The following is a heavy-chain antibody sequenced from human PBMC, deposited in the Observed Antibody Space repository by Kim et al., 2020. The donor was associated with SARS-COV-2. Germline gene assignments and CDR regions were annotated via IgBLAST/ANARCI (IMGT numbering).Heavy chain of an antibody. D-gene: IGHD3-10*01. CDR1: GGSISSYY. J-gene: IGHJ5*02. CDR2: IYYSGST. Sequence: SETLSLTCTVSGGSISSYYWSWIRQPPGKGLEWIGYIYYSGSTNYNPSLKSRVSISVDTSKNQFSLKLSSVTAADTAVYYCARHESVRWSSWFDPWGQGTLVTVSS. V-gene: IGHV4-59*08. CDR3: ARHESVRWSSWFDP.